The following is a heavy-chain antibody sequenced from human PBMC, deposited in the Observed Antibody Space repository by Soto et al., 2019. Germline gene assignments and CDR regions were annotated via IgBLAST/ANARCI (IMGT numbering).Heavy chain of an antibody. V-gene: IGHV4-59*08. D-gene: IGHD6-19*01. Sequence: PSGTLALTCTVSGGSISSYYWSWIRQPPGKGLEWIGYIYYSGSTNYNPSLKSRVTISVDTSKTQFSLKLSSATAADTAGYYCARRIVAVAGSSSRYYFDYWGQGTLVTVSS. CDR1: GGSISSYY. CDR2: IYYSGST. J-gene: IGHJ4*02. CDR3: ARRIVAVAGSSSRYYFDY.